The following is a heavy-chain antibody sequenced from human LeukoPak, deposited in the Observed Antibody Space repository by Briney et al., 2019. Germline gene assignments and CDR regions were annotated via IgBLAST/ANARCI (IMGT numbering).Heavy chain of an antibody. CDR3: AKDSGSWQY. J-gene: IGHJ4*02. Sequence: SGGSLRLSCAASGFTFSSNAMSWVRQSPGKGLEWVSSISGSGGSKKYADSVKGRFTISRDNSKNTLCLQMSGLTVADTAVYFCAKDSGSWQYWGQGTLVTVSS. D-gene: IGHD6-13*01. CDR1: GFTFSSNA. V-gene: IGHV3-23*01. CDR2: ISGSGGSK.